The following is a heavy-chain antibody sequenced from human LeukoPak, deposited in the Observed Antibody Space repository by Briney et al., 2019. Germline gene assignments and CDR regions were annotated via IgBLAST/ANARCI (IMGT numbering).Heavy chain of an antibody. J-gene: IGHJ6*03. Sequence: GASVELSCKASGGTFSSYAISWVRHPHGQGLEWMGGIIPIFGTANYEQKFQGRVTITADESTSTGYMELSRLRSEDTAVYYCAKVWLWYPHMDVWGKGTTVTISS. CDR1: GGTFSSYA. CDR3: AKVWLWYPHMDV. CDR2: IIPIFGTA. V-gene: IGHV1-69*13. D-gene: IGHD5-18*01.